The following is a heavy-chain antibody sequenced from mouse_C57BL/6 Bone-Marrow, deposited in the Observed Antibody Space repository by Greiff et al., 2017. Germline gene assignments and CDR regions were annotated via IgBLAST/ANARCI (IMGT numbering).Heavy chain of an antibody. CDR1: GYTFTSSG. Sequence: QVQLQQSGAELARPGASVKLSCKASGYTFTSSGISWVKQRTGQGLEWIGELSPRSGNTYYNEKFKGKATLTADKSSSTAYMELRSLTSEDSAVYFCAPSSYYYGSSYGAYWGQGTLVTVSA. CDR2: LSPRSGNT. CDR3: APSSYYYGSSYGAY. J-gene: IGHJ3*01. D-gene: IGHD1-1*01. V-gene: IGHV1-81*01.